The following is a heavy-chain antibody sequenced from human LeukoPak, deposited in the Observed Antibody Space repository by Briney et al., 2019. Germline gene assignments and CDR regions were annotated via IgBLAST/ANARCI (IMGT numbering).Heavy chain of an antibody. J-gene: IGHJ4*02. D-gene: IGHD4-17*01. CDR2: ISAYNGNT. CDR1: VYTFTSYG. Sequence: ASVKVSCKAFVYTFTSYGISWVRQGPGQGLEWMGWISAYNGNTNYAQKLQGRVTMTTDTSTSTAYMELRSLRSDDTAVYYCARETPDYGEPFDYWGQGTLVTVSS. V-gene: IGHV1-18*01. CDR3: ARETPDYGEPFDY.